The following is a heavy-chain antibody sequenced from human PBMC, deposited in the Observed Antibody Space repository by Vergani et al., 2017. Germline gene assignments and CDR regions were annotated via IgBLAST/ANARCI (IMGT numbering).Heavy chain of an antibody. CDR3: ARDREPAATSNSWFDP. CDR1: GGSLSSGGYY. CDR2: IYYSGST. V-gene: IGHV4-31*03. D-gene: IGHD2-2*01. Sequence: QVQLQESGPGLVKPSQTLSLTCTVSGGSLSSGGYYWSWIRQHPGKGLEWIGYIYYSGSTYYNPSLKSRVTISVDTSKNQFSLKLSSVTAADTAVYYCARDREPAATSNSWFDPWGQGTLVTVSS. J-gene: IGHJ5*02.